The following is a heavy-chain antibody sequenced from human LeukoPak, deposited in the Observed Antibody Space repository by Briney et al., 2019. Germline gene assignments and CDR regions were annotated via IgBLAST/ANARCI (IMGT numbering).Heavy chain of an antibody. D-gene: IGHD2-15*01. J-gene: IGHJ6*03. V-gene: IGHV4-39*07. CDR1: GGSISSSSYY. CDR2: IYYSGST. CDR3: ARGYCSGGSFYSYYYYNYMDG. Sequence: SETLSLTCTVSGGSISSSSYYWGWIRQPPGKGLEWIGSIYYSGSTYYNPSLKSRVTISVDTSKNQFSLKLSSVTAADTAVYYFARGYCSGGSFYSYYYYNYMDGWGKGTTVTGSS.